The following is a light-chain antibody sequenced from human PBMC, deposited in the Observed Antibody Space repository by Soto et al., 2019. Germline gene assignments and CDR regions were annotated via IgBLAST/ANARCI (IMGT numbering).Light chain of an antibody. Sequence: EIVLAQSPGTLSLSPGERATLSCRASQSVSSSYLAWYQQKPGQAPSLLIYAASNRAAGIPDRFSGSGSGTDFTLTISRLEPEDFAVYYCQQYGSSPPWSCGQGTKVEIK. CDR1: QSVSSSY. CDR2: AAS. J-gene: IGKJ1*01. CDR3: QQYGSSPPWS. V-gene: IGKV3-20*01.